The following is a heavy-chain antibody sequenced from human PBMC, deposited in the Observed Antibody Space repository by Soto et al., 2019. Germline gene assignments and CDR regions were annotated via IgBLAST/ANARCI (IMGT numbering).Heavy chain of an antibody. Sequence: GGSLRLSCAASGFTFSDYYMSWIRQAPGKGLEWVSYISSSGSTIYYADSVKGRFTISRDNAKNSLYLQMNSLRAEDTAVYYCARGSSYYDSSGYYYFLGFDYWGQGTLVTVSS. CDR1: GFTFSDYY. V-gene: IGHV3-11*01. D-gene: IGHD3-22*01. CDR3: ARGSSYYDSSGYYYFLGFDY. J-gene: IGHJ4*02. CDR2: ISSSGSTI.